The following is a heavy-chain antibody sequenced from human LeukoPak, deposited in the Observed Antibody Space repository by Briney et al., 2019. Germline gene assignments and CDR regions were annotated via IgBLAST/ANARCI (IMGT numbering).Heavy chain of an antibody. CDR2: IKKDGSEK. CDR1: GFTFSTYW. J-gene: IGHJ4*02. V-gene: IGHV3-7*01. D-gene: IGHD2-15*01. CDR3: ANVGLYCSGTNCYEWDFEY. Sequence: PGGSLRLSCAASGFTFSTYWMSWVRQAPGKGLGWVANIKKDGSEKYYVDSVKGRFTISRDNAKKSLYLQMNSLRSEDTAVYYCANVGLYCSGTNCYEWDFEYWGQGTLVTVSS.